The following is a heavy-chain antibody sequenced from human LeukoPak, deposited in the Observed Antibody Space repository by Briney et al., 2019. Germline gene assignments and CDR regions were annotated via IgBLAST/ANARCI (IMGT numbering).Heavy chain of an antibody. Sequence: KPSETLSLTCTVSGGSISSHYWSWIRQPPGKGLEFIGYIYYSGSTNHNPSLKSRVTISVDTSKNQFSLKLRSVTAADTAVYYCARVNWGSSYFDYWGQGTLVTVSS. CDR3: ARVNWGSSYFDY. CDR1: GGSISSHY. J-gene: IGHJ4*02. V-gene: IGHV4-59*11. D-gene: IGHD7-27*01. CDR2: IYYSGST.